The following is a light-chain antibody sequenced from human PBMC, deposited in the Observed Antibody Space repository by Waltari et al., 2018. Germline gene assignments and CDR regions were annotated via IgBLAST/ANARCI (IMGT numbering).Light chain of an antibody. CDR3: PQYDHWPGT. CDR2: GTS. Sequence: DIVMTQSQATLSLSPGESATLSCSASQRVRSTIAWFQQKPGQLPRLLIYGTSTRATGIPARFSGSGYGTELSLTSSSLQPEDFATYDCPQYDHWPGTFGQGTRVEAK. J-gene: IGKJ1*01. V-gene: IGKV3-15*01. CDR1: QRVRST.